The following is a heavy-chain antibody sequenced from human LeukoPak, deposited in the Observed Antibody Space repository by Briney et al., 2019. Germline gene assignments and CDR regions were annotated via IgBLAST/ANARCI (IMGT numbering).Heavy chain of an antibody. D-gene: IGHD4-23*01. Sequence: GRSPRLSCAASGFTFDDYAMHWVRHAPGKGLEWVSGISGNGGSIDYADSVKGRFTISRDNGKNSLYLQMNSLRVDDTAFYYCAKDASSGGNSIFDCWGQGTLVTVSS. CDR2: ISGNGGSI. V-gene: IGHV3-9*01. J-gene: IGHJ4*02. CDR1: GFTFDDYA. CDR3: AKDASSGGNSIFDC.